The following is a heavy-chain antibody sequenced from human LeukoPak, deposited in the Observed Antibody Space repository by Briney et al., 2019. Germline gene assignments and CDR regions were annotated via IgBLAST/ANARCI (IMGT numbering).Heavy chain of an antibody. J-gene: IGHJ4*02. CDR2: INHSGST. CDR3: ARGRGVLDY. D-gene: IGHD1-26*01. V-gene: IGHV4-34*01. CDR1: GGSFSGYY. Sequence: SETLSLTCAVYGGSFSGYYWSWIRQPPGKGLEWIGEINHSGSTNYNPSLKSRVTISVDTSKNQFSLRLSSVTAADTAVYYCARGRGVLDYWGQGTLVTVSS.